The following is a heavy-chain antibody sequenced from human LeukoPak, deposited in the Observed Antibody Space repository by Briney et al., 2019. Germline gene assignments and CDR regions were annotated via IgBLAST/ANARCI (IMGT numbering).Heavy chain of an antibody. Sequence: GGSLRLSCAASGFTFSSYGMHWVRQAPGKGLEWVAVISYDGSNKYYADSVKGRFTISRDNSKNTLYLQMNSLRAEDTAVYYCAEGGVMITFGGLDYWGQGTLVTVSS. CDR2: ISYDGSNK. CDR1: GFTFSSYG. J-gene: IGHJ4*02. CDR3: AEGGVMITFGGLDY. V-gene: IGHV3-30*18. D-gene: IGHD3-16*01.